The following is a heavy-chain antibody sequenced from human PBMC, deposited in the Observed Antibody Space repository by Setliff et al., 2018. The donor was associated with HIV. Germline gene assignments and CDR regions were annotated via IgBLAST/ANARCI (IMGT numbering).Heavy chain of an antibody. CDR1: GYTFTSYY. CDR3: ARGDPASYYNFWSGYASETFDI. V-gene: IGHV1-46*01. CDR2: INPSGGST. J-gene: IGHJ3*02. Sequence: WASVKVSCKASGYTFTSYYMHWVRQAPGQGLEWMGIINPSGGSTSYAQKFQGRVTMTRDTSTSTVYMELSSLRSEDTAVYYCARGDPASYYNFWSGYASETFDIWGQGTMVTVS. D-gene: IGHD3-3*01.